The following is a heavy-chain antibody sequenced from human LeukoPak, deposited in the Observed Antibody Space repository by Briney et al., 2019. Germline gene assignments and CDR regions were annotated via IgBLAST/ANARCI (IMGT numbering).Heavy chain of an antibody. D-gene: IGHD2-2*01. Sequence: SETLSLTCTVSGGSISSGSYYWGWIRQPPGKGLEWIGNIYYSGSTYYNPSLKSRVSISVDTSKNQFSLKLTSVTAADTAVYYCAVGEGSSTSIADIWGQGTMVTVSS. J-gene: IGHJ3*02. V-gene: IGHV4-39*07. CDR1: GGSISSGSYY. CDR2: IYYSGST. CDR3: AVGEGSSTSIADI.